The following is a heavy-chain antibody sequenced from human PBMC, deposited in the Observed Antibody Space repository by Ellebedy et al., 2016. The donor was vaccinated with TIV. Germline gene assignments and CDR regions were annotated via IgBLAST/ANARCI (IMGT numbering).Heavy chain of an antibody. CDR2: ISAYNGNT. Sequence: ASVKVSCKVSGYTLTELSMHWVRQAPGQGLEWMGWISAYNGNTNYAQKLQGRVTMTTDTSTSTAYMELRSLRSDDTAVYYCARDSSSWYASCDYWGQGTLVTVSS. CDR1: GYTLTELS. CDR3: ARDSSSWYASCDY. V-gene: IGHV1-18*01. D-gene: IGHD6-13*01. J-gene: IGHJ4*02.